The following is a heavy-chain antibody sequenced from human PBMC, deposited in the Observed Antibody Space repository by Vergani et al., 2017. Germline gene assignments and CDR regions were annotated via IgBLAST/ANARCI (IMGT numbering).Heavy chain of an antibody. D-gene: IGHD1-1*01. CDR3: ARHTTYTDS. J-gene: IGHJ4*02. V-gene: IGHV5-51*01. CDR2: INPDDSHI. CDR1: GYSFNSYW. Sequence: EVQLVQSGAEVKKPGESLKISCKGSGYSFNSYWIGWVRQMPGKGLEWMGIINPDDSHIRYSPSFQGQVTISADKSISTAFLQWDSLKASDTALYYCARHTTYTDSWGQGTLVTVSS.